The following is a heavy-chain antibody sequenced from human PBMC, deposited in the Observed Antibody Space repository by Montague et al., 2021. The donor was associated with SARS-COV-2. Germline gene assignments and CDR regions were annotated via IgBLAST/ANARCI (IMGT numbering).Heavy chain of an antibody. Sequence: SETLSLTCTVESDAPRSSTHEQSGSRQPRTPVPDWIGSMYYDGSTYYNPSFKSRVTISVDTSKTQFSLKLSSVTAADTAVYSCARRVHPAFGSGAIDYWGQGTLVTVSS. V-gene: IGHV4-39*01. J-gene: IGHJ4*02. D-gene: IGHD6-19*01. CDR1: SDAPRSSTHE. CDR3: ARRVHPAFGSGAIDY. CDR2: MYYDGST.